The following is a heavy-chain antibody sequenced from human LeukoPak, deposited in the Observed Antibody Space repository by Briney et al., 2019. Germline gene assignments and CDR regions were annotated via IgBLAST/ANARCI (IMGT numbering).Heavy chain of an antibody. J-gene: IGHJ5*02. D-gene: IGHD6-13*01. CDR2: INPNSGGT. Sequence: ASVNVSCKASGYSFTGNYIHWARQAPGQGLEWMGWINPNSGGTYYTQNFQGRVTMTRDTSITTAYMELRSLRSDDTAVYYCARELEEAGKGKWFDPWGQGTLVTVSS. CDR1: GYSFTGNY. CDR3: ARELEEAGKGKWFDP. V-gene: IGHV1-2*02.